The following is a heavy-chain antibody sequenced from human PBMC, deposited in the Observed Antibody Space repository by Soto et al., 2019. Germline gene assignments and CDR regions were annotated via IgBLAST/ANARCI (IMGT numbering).Heavy chain of an antibody. CDR1: GFTFSSYG. J-gene: IGHJ5*02. D-gene: IGHD2-2*02. CDR2: ISYDGSNK. Sequence: LRLSCAASGFTFSSYGMHWVRQAPGKGLEWVAVISYDGSNKYYADSVKGRFTISRDNSKNTLYLQMNSLRAEDTAVYYCAKDGYCSSTSCYRHWFDPWGQGTLVTVSS. V-gene: IGHV3-30*18. CDR3: AKDGYCSSTSCYRHWFDP.